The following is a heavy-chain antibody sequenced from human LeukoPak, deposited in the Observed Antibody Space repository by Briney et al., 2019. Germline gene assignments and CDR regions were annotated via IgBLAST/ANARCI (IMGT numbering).Heavy chain of an antibody. J-gene: IGHJ4*02. Sequence: GGSLRLSCAASGFTVSSNYMNWVRQAPGKGLEWVSVIYGGGNIYYADSVKGRFTISRDDSKNTLYLQMNSLRAEDTAVYYCARGAGYNYPYYFDYWGQGTLVTVSS. CDR3: ARGAGYNYPYYFDY. CDR1: GFTVSSNY. CDR2: IYGGGNI. D-gene: IGHD5-24*01. V-gene: IGHV3-53*01.